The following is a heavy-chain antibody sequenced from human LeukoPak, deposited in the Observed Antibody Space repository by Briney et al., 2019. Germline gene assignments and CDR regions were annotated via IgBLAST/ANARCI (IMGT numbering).Heavy chain of an antibody. CDR2: ISSSGSAI. CDR1: GFTFSSYE. CDR3: ARGGSLGY. J-gene: IGHJ4*02. Sequence: GGSLRLACAASGFTFSSYEMNWVRQAPGKGLEWVSKISSSGSAIYYADSVKGRFTISRDNAKSTLYLQMNSLRVEDTAVYYCARGGSLGYWGQGTLVTVSS. V-gene: IGHV3-48*03. D-gene: IGHD6-19*01.